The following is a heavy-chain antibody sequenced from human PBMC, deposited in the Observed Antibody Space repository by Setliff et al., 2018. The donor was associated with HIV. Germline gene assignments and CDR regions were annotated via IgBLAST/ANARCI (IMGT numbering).Heavy chain of an antibody. CDR3: ARDPSKAARPWGYSDY. J-gene: IGHJ4*02. D-gene: IGHD6-6*01. CDR2: INAGNGNT. Sequence: GASVKVSCKASGYTFISYAIHWVRQAPGQRLEWMGWINAGNGNTKYSQKFQGRVTITRDTSANTAYMELSSLRSEDTAVYYCARDPSKAARPWGYSDYWGQGTLVTVSS. CDR1: GYTFISYA. V-gene: IGHV1-3*01.